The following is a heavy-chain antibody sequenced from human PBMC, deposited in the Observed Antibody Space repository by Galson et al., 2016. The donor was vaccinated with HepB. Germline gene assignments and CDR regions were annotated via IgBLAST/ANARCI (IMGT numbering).Heavy chain of an antibody. V-gene: IGHV5-10-1*01. CDR2: IDPSDSFT. D-gene: IGHD3-10*01. CDR1: GHSFTSYW. J-gene: IGHJ3*02. CDR3: ATGTYDSGSGSYSNPFDI. Sequence: QSGAEVKKPGESLRISCKGSGHSFTSYWISWVRQMPGKGLEWMGRIDPSDSFTNYSPSFRGHVTFSVDRSTSTAYLQWSSLKASDSATYYCATGTYDSGSGSYSNPFDIWGQGTMVTVSS.